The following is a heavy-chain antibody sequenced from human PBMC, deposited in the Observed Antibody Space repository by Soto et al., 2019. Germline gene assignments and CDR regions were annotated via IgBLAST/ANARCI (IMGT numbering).Heavy chain of an antibody. Sequence: QVQLVESGGGVVQPVRSLRLSCAASGFTFSSYGMHWVRQAPGKGLEWVAVISYDGSNKYYADSVKGRFTISRDNSKNTLYLHLNSLRAEDTDVYYCAKAGLCYDFWSGYSFDYWGQGTLVTGSS. CDR2: ISYDGSNK. V-gene: IGHV3-30*18. CDR1: GFTFSSYG. CDR3: AKAGLCYDFWSGYSFDY. D-gene: IGHD3-3*01. J-gene: IGHJ4*02.